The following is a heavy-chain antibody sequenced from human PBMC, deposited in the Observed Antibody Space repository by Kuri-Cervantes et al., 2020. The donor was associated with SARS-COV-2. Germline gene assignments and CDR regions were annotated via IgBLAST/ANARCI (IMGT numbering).Heavy chain of an antibody. Sequence: ASVKVSCKASGYTFTSYYMHWVRQAPGQGLEWMGIINPSGGSTSYAQKFQGRVTMTRDTSTSTVYMELSSLRSEDTAVYYCAKSRLTMVRGVITGDFDYWGQGTLVTVSS. V-gene: IGHV1-46*01. CDR2: INPSGGST. CDR3: AKSRLTMVRGVITGDFDY. D-gene: IGHD3-10*01. J-gene: IGHJ4*02. CDR1: GYTFTSYY.